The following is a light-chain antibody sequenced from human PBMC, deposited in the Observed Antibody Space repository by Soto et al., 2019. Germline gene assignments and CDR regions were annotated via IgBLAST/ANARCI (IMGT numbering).Light chain of an antibody. CDR2: LGS. J-gene: IGKJ1*01. CDR3: MGALQSPPT. Sequence: DIVMTQSPVSLPVTPGEPASISCRSSHSLLHSNGYNYLDWYLQKPGQSQQLLIYLGSNRASGVPGRFSDSASGTDFTLTISRVEAEDVGVYYCMGALQSPPTFGQGTRLEIK. CDR1: HSLLHSNGYNY. V-gene: IGKV2-28*01.